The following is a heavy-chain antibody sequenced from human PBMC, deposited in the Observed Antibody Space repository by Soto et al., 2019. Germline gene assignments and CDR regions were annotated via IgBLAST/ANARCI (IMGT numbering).Heavy chain of an antibody. CDR2: IKSTAYGGTT. D-gene: IGHD5-12*01. V-gene: IGHV3-15*01. J-gene: IGHJ4*02. CDR3: TTDGTSGYYFQY. Sequence: PGGSLRLSCVVSNFTFTYAWMSWVRQAPGKGLEWVGRIKSTAYGGTTDYAAPLKDRFTISRDDSKSTLYLQMTSLRTEDTARYYCTTDGTSGYYFQYWGQGTLVTVSS. CDR1: NFTFTYAW.